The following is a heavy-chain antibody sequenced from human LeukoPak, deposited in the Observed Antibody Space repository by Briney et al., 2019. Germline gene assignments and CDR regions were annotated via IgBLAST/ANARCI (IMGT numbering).Heavy chain of an antibody. CDR3: ARHKPAALFDY. V-gene: IGHV4-59*08. D-gene: IGHD2-2*01. J-gene: IGHJ4*02. CDR2: IYYSGST. CDR1: GGSISSYY. Sequence: PSETLSLTCTVSGGSISSYYWSWIRQPPGKGLEWVGYIYYSGSTNYNPSLKSRVTISVDTSKNQFSLKLSSVTAADTAVYYCARHKPAALFDYWGQGTLVTVSS.